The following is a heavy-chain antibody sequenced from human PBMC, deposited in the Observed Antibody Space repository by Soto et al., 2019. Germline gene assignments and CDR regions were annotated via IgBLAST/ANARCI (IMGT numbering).Heavy chain of an antibody. V-gene: IGHV1-18*04. Sequence: ASVKVSWKTAGYTFTSCGISWVRQAPGQGLEWMGWISAYNGNTNYAQKLQGRVTMTTDTSTSTAYMELRSLRSDDTAVYYCAREPPDYVGATEDYWGQGTLVTVSS. CDR2: ISAYNGNT. CDR3: AREPPDYVGATEDY. D-gene: IGHD1-26*01. CDR1: GYTFTSCG. J-gene: IGHJ4*02.